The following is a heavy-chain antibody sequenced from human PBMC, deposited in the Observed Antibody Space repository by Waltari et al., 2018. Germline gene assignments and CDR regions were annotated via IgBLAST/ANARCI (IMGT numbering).Heavy chain of an antibody. D-gene: IGHD1-1*01. CDR1: GASINSGDYY. CDR2: IYYSGIT. CDR3: GRGNGRIDY. J-gene: IGHJ4*02. Sequence: QVQLQESGPRLVRPSQTLSLTCTVSGASINSGDYYWNWVRQPPGKGLEWVGFIYYSGITYSHPSLKSRINISLDPSKNVFSLRLTSVTAADTAVYFCGRGNGRIDYWGQGIRVTVSS. V-gene: IGHV4-30-4*01.